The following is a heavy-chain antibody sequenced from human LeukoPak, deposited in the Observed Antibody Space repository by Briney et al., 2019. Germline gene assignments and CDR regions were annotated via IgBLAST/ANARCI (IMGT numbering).Heavy chain of an antibody. Sequence: GASVKVSCKASGYTFTSYDINWVRQATGQGLEWMGWMNPNSGNTGYAQKFQGIVTMTRNTSISTAYMELSSLRSEDTAVYYCARVRELRYYYGMDVWGQGTTVTVSS. J-gene: IGHJ6*02. D-gene: IGHD1-26*01. CDR2: MNPNSGNT. CDR3: ARVRELRYYYGMDV. CDR1: GYTFTSYD. V-gene: IGHV1-8*01.